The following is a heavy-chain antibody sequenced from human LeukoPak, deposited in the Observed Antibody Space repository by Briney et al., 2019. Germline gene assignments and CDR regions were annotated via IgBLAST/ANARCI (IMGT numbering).Heavy chain of an antibody. CDR3: ATRGGDSSSSDYYYGMDV. D-gene: IGHD6-6*01. CDR2: FDPEDGET. V-gene: IGHV1-24*01. CDR1: GYTLTELS. Sequence: ASVKVSCKVSGYTLTELSMHWVRQAPGKGLEWMGGFDPEDGETIYAQKFQGRVTMTEDTSTDTAYMEPSSLRSEDTAVYYCATRGGDSSSSDYYYGMDVWGQGTTVTVSS. J-gene: IGHJ6*02.